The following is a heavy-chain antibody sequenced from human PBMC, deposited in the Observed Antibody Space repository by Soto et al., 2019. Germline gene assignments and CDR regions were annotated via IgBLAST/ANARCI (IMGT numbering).Heavy chain of an antibody. CDR2: INSDGSST. CDR1: VFTFSSTW. CDR3: ATDGSYAQHV. Sequence: WGSLRIACASSVFTFSSTWMHWVRQAPGKGLAWVSHINSDGSSTTYADSVRGRFTISRDNAKNTVYLQMNSLRAEDTAVYYCATDGSYAQHVWGQGTTVT. D-gene: IGHD3-16*01. V-gene: IGHV3-74*03. J-gene: IGHJ6*02.